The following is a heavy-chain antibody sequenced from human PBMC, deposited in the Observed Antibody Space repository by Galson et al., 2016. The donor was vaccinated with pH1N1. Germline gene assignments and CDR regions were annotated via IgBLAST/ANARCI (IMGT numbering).Heavy chain of an antibody. CDR1: GYSITRGYY. V-gene: IGHV4-38-2*01. CDR2: IHHTGNT. D-gene: IGHD6-19*01. CDR3: ARRYSSGWSGGDDAFDI. Sequence: EPLSLTCGVSGYSITRGYYWGWIRQPPGKGLEWIGTIHHTGNTDYNPSLKNRLTISLDTSKNQFSLKLISVTAADTAMYYCARRYSSGWSGGDDAFDIWGQGTMVTVSS. J-gene: IGHJ3*02.